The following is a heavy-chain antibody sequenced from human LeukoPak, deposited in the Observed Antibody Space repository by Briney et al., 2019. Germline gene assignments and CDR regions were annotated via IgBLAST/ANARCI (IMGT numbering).Heavy chain of an antibody. J-gene: IGHJ5*02. CDR3: ARETDSSGYNWFDP. CDR1: GGSISNYY. D-gene: IGHD3-22*01. V-gene: IGHV4-59*01. Sequence: SETLSLTCTVSGGSISNYYWSWIRQPPGKGLEWIGYIYNSGSTNYNPSLKSRVTISVDTSKNQFSLKLSSVTAADTAVYYCARETDSSGYNWFDPWGQGTLVTVSS. CDR2: IYNSGST.